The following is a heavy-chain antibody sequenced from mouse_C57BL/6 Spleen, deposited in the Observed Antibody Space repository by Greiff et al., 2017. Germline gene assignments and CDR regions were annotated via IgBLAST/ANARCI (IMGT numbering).Heavy chain of an antibody. J-gene: IGHJ4*01. Sequence: QVQLQQSGPELVKPGASVKTSCKASGYAFSSSWMNWVKQRPGKGLEWIGRIYPGDGDTNYNGKFKGKATLTADKSSSTAYMQLSSLTSEDSAVYFCARGGNYGAMDYWGQGTSVTVSS. CDR2: IYPGDGDT. V-gene: IGHV1-82*01. CDR3: ARGGNYGAMDY. D-gene: IGHD1-1*02. CDR1: GYAFSSSW.